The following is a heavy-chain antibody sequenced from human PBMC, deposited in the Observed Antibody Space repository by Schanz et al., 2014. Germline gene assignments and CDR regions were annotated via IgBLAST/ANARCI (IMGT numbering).Heavy chain of an antibody. CDR2: IIPILDKT. CDR3: AKVDRTRYYAMDV. CDR1: GGTFSSYT. J-gene: IGHJ6*02. V-gene: IGHV1-69*08. D-gene: IGHD3-9*01. Sequence: QVQLVQSGAEVMKPGSSVKVSCKASGGTFSSYTINWVRQAPGQGLEWMGRIIPILDKTNYAQKFQGRVTMTADKSTSTVYMEVSGLRSEDTAVYYCAKVDRTRYYAMDVEGQGTTVNVSS.